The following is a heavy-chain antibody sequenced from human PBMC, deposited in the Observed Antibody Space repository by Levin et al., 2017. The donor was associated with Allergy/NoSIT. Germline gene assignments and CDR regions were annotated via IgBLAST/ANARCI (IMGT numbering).Heavy chain of an antibody. Sequence: GESLKISCAASGFTFSSYAMHWVRQAPGKGLEWVAVISYDGSNKYYADSVKGRFTISRDNSKNTLYLQMNSLRAEDTAVYYCARDRYYDILTGHPYFDYWGQGTLVTVSS. D-gene: IGHD3-9*01. V-gene: IGHV3-30-3*01. CDR1: GFTFSSYA. CDR3: ARDRYYDILTGHPYFDY. CDR2: ISYDGSNK. J-gene: IGHJ4*02.